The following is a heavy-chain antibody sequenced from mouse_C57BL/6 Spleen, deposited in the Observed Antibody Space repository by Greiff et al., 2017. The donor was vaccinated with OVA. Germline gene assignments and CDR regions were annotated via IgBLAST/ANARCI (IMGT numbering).Heavy chain of an antibody. V-gene: IGHV1-39*01. D-gene: IGHD1-1*01. Sequence: EVQLVESGPELVKPGASVKISCKASGYSFTDYNMNWVKQSNGKSLEWIGVINPNYGTTSYNQKFKGKATLTVDQSSSAAYMQLNSLTSEDSAVYYGAREDYYGSSLAWFAYWGQGTLVTVSA. CDR3: AREDYYGSSLAWFAY. CDR2: INPNYGTT. CDR1: GYSFTDYN. J-gene: IGHJ3*01.